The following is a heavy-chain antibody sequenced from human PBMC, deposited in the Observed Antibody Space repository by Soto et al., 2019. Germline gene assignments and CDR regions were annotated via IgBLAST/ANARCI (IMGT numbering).Heavy chain of an antibody. D-gene: IGHD3-22*01. CDR3: TKSDREASLSY. J-gene: IGHJ4*02. V-gene: IGHV3-15*07. Sequence: EVQLVESGGGLVKPGGSLRLSCAASGFTFSNAWMNWVRQAPGKGLEWVGRIKSKTDGGTTDYDAPVKGRFNISRDDSKNTLYLQMNSLKTEDTAVYYCTKSDREASLSYWGQGTLVTVSS. CDR2: IKSKTDGGTT. CDR1: GFTFSNAW.